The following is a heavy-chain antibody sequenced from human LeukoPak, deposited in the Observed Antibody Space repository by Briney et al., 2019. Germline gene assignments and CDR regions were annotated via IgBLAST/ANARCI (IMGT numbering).Heavy chain of an antibody. CDR1: GVTFSSYA. CDR2: IIPIFGTA. CDR3: ARSSIIAAAGPYYFDC. V-gene: IGHV1-69*06. D-gene: IGHD6-13*01. Sequence: GASVKVSCKASGVTFSSYAISWVGQAPGQGLEWMGGIIPIFGTANYAQKFQGRVTITADKSTTTAYMELSSLRSEDTAVYYCARSSIIAAAGPYYFDCWGQGTLVTVSS. J-gene: IGHJ4*02.